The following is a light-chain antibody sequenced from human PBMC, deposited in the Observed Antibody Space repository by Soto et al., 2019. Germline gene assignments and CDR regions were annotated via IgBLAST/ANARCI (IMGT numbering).Light chain of an antibody. CDR2: AAS. J-gene: IGKJ4*01. CDR1: QGITNS. CDR3: QKYDSAPLP. Sequence: DIQMTQSPSSLSASVGDTVTFTCRASQGITNSLAWYQQKPGKIPKLLIYAASTLQSVVPSRFSGSGSGTDFTLTITSLQPEDVATYYCQKYDSAPLPFGGGTKVEIK. V-gene: IGKV1-27*01.